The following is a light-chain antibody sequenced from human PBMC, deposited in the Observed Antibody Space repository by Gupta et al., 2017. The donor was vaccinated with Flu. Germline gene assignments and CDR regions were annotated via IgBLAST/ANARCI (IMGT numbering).Light chain of an antibody. CDR1: SSDIGGYNY. CDR2: EVT. CDR3: GSYTSSSTWV. J-gene: IGLJ3*02. Sequence: ALTPPAPVSGSPGQSIPISCTGTSSDIGGYNYVSWYQQHPGKAPKLMIYEVTNRPSGVSNRFSGSKSGNTASLTVSGLQAEDEADYFCGSYTSSSTWVFGGGTKVTVL. V-gene: IGLV2-14*01.